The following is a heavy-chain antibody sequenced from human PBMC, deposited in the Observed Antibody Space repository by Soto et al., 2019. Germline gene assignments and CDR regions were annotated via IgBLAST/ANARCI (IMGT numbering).Heavy chain of an antibody. V-gene: IGHV4-34*01. CDR2: INDRGSI. CDR1: GGSFRGYY. Sequence: QVQLQQWGAGPLRPLETLSLTCGVSGGSFRGYYWAWIRQSPGKGLEWIGDINDRGSINYNPSLKSRFSISVDTSKNHYSLNLRSVPAADPAVYYCARESHDILTGPPWVWYLELWGRGTLVTVSS. J-gene: IGHJ2*01. CDR3: ARESHDILTGPPWVWYLEL. D-gene: IGHD3-9*01.